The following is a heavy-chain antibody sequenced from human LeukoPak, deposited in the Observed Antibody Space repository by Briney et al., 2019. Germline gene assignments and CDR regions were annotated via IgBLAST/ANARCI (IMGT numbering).Heavy chain of an antibody. CDR1: GGSFSGYY. Sequence: PSETLSFTCAVYGGSFSGYYWSWIRQPPGKGLEWIGEINHSGSTNYNPSLKSRVTLSVDTSKNQFSLKLSSVTAADAAVYYCARTWGADQAYFDYWGQGTLVTVSS. D-gene: IGHD1-26*01. V-gene: IGHV4-34*01. CDR2: INHSGST. J-gene: IGHJ4*02. CDR3: ARTWGADQAYFDY.